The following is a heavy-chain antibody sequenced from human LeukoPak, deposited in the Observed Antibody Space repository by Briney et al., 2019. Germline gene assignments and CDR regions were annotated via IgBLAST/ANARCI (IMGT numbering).Heavy chain of an antibody. CDR1: GFTFSSYA. V-gene: IGHV3-30-3*01. J-gene: IGHJ6*02. CDR2: ISYDGSNK. D-gene: IGHD3-3*01. Sequence: GGSLRLSCAASGFTFSSYAMHWVRQAPGKGLEWVAVISYDGSNKYYADSVKGRFTISRDNSKNTLYLQMNSLRAEDTAVYYCARDRSITISHYYYGMDVWGQGTTVTVSS. CDR3: ARDRSITISHYYYGMDV.